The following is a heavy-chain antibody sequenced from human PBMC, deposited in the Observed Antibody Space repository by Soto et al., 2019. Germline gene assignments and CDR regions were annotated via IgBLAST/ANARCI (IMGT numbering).Heavy chain of an antibody. V-gene: IGHV4-39*01. J-gene: IGHJ4*02. CDR2: IYYSGST. D-gene: IGHD6-19*01. CDR1: GGSISSSSYY. Sequence: QLQLQESGPGLVKPSETLSLTCTVSGGSISSSSYYWGWIRQPPGKGLEWIGSIYYSGSTYYNPSLKSRVTISVDTSKNQFSLKLSSVTAADTAVYYCARRIAVAGPADWGQGTLVTVSS. CDR3: ARRIAVAGPAD.